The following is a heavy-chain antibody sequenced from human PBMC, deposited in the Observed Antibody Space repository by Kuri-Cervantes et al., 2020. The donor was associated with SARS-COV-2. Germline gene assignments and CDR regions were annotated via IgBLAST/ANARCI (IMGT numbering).Heavy chain of an antibody. CDR2: ISSSGSTI. D-gene: IGHD4-23*01. V-gene: IGHV3-48*03. CDR1: GFTFSSYE. Sequence: GGSLRLSCAASGFTFSSYEMNWVRQAPGKGLEWVSYISSSGSTIYYADSVKGRFTISRDNAKNSLYLQMNSLRAEDTAVYCCAPPVGGNSVPSTWGQGTLVTVSS. J-gene: IGHJ5*02. CDR3: APPVGGNSVPST.